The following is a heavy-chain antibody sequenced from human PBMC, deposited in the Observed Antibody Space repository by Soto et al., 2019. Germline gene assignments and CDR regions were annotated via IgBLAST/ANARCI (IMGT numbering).Heavy chain of an antibody. CDR1: GFTFSSYE. D-gene: IGHD5-12*01. J-gene: IGHJ4*02. CDR2: ISSSVSTI. CDR3: ASEYDGYNLDY. V-gene: IGHV3-48*03. Sequence: EVQLVESGGGLVQPGGSLRLSCAASGFTFSSYEMNWVRQAPGKGLEWVSYISSSVSTIYYADSVKGRFTISRDNAKNSLYLQMNSLRAEDTAGYYCASEYDGYNLDYWGQGTLVTVSS.